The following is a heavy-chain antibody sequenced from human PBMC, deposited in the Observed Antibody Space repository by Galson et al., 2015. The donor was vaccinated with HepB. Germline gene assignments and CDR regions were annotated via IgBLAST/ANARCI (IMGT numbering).Heavy chain of an antibody. CDR2: IIPIFGTA. CDR1: GGTFSSYA. D-gene: IGHD3-3*01. Sequence: SVKVSCKASGGTFSSYAISWVRQAPGQGLEWMGGIIPIFGTANYAQKFQGRVTITADESTSTAYMELSSLRSEDTAVYYCARGLYYDFWSGPYYYYYMDDWGKGTTVTVSS. V-gene: IGHV1-69*13. CDR3: ARGLYYDFWSGPYYYYYMDD. J-gene: IGHJ6*03.